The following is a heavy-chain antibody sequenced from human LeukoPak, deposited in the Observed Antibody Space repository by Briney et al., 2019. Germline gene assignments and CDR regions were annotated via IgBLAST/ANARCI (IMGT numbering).Heavy chain of an antibody. CDR1: GFTFSNYA. CDR3: ARDLNAFDI. V-gene: IGHV3-48*01. CDR2: ISSSSSII. Sequence: QAGGSLRLSCAASGFTFSNYAMSWVRQVPGKGLEWVSYISYISSSSSIIYYADSVKGRFTISRDSAKNSLYLQMNSLRAEDTAVYYCARDLNAFDIWGQGTMVTVSS. J-gene: IGHJ3*02.